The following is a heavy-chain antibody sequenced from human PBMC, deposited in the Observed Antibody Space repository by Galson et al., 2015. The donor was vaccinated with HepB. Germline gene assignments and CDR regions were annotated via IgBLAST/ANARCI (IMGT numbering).Heavy chain of an antibody. CDR2: INSSSSYI. CDR1: GFTFSSYS. CDR3: ARAITMVRGCYYYGMDV. V-gene: IGHV3-21*01. D-gene: IGHD3-10*01. Sequence: SLRLSCAASGFTFSSYSMNWVRQAPGKGLEWVSSINSSSSYIYYADSVKGRFTIFRDNAKNSLYLQMNSLRAEDTAVYYCARAITMVRGCYYYGMDVWGQGTTVTVSS. J-gene: IGHJ6*02.